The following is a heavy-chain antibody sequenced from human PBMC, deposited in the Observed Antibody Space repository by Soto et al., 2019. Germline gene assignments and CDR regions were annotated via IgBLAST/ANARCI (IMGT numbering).Heavy chain of an antibody. V-gene: IGHV3-23*01. D-gene: IGHD4-4*01. CDR3: AKDQSNLGWFDP. J-gene: IGHJ5*02. CDR2: ISGSGEDT. Sequence: AGGSLRLSCAASGFSFVNYTMHWVRQTPGKGLEWVSSISGSGEDTYYGDTGKGRFTISRDNLKNVLFLQMDSLRAEDTAIYFCAKDQSNLGWFDPWGQGTLVTVSS. CDR1: GFSFVNYT.